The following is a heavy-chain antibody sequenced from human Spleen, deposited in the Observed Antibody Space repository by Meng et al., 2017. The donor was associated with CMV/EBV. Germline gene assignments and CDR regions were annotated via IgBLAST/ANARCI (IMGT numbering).Heavy chain of an antibody. D-gene: IGHD3-10*01. Sequence: SETLSLTCTVSGGSISSSTYYWGWIRQPPGKGLEWIGSIYFLGSSYYNPSLKSRVTISVDTSKNQFSLKLSSVTAADTAVYYCARDPRVNGTDVWGQGTTVTVSS. V-gene: IGHV4-39*07. CDR3: ARDPRVNGTDV. CDR2: IYFLGSS. J-gene: IGHJ6*02. CDR1: GGSISSSTYY.